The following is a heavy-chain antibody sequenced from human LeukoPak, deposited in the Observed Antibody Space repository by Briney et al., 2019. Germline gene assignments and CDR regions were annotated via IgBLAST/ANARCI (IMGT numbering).Heavy chain of an antibody. CDR3: AIGGDY. CDR1: GYTLTELS. D-gene: IGHD3-10*01. Sequence: ASVKVSCKVSGYTLTELSMHWVRQAPGKGLVWLGGFDPEDGETIFAQKFQGRVTLTEDTSTDTAYMELGSLRSEDTAVYYCAIGGDYWGQGTLVTVSS. J-gene: IGHJ4*02. V-gene: IGHV1-24*01. CDR2: FDPEDGET.